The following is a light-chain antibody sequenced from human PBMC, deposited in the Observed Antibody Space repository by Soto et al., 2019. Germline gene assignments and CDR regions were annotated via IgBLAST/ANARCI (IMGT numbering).Light chain of an antibody. CDR1: SSNIGRDT. Sequence: QSALTQPPSASGTPGQRVTISCSGSSSNIGRDTVSWYQDLPGTAPKLLIYRNNQRPSGVPDRFSGSKSGTSASLAISGLQSEDEADYYCAVWDDSLKGWVFGGGTKLTVL. CDR3: AVWDDSLKGWV. V-gene: IGLV1-44*01. CDR2: RNN. J-gene: IGLJ3*02.